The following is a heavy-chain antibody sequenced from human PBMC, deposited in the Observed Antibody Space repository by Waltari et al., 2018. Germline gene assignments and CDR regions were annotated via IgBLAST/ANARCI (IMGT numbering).Heavy chain of an antibody. D-gene: IGHD6-13*01. Sequence: QVQLVQSGAEVKKPGASVKVSCKVSGYTLTELSMHWVRQAPGKGLEWMGGVDPEDGETIDAEKFQGRGIMTEDTSTDKDDMELSSLRSEDTDVYYCARAYPRNSWYPFEYWGQGTLVTVSS. V-gene: IGHV1-24*01. CDR2: VDPEDGET. J-gene: IGHJ4*02. CDR3: ARAYPRNSWYPFEY. CDR1: GYTLTELS.